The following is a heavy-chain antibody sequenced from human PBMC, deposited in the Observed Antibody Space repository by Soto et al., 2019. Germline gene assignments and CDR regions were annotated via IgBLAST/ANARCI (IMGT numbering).Heavy chain of an antibody. Sequence: ASAKVSWKARGYTFTSYAMHWVRQAPGQRLEWMGWINAGNGNTKYSQKFQGRVTITRDTSASTAYMELSSLRSEDTAVYYCAKVAGTSVTPFDYWGQGTLVTVSS. J-gene: IGHJ4*02. CDR3: AKVAGTSVTPFDY. CDR1: GYTFTSYA. V-gene: IGHV1-3*01. D-gene: IGHD6-19*01. CDR2: INAGNGNT.